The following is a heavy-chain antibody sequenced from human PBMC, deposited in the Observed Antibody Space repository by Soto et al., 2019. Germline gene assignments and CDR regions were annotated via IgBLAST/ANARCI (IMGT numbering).Heavy chain of an antibody. V-gene: IGHV3-23*01. CDR2: ISSSGAST. Sequence: EVQLLESGGGLVQPGGSLRLSCAASRLTFSSYAMSWVRQAPRKGLEWVSAISSSGASTYSADSVKGRFTISRDNSKNTLYLQMNSLRAEDTAVYYCAKGPTIFGVVISYSFYYGLDVWGQGTTVTVSS. CDR1: RLTFSSYA. J-gene: IGHJ6*02. CDR3: AKGPTIFGVVISYSFYYGLDV. D-gene: IGHD3-3*01.